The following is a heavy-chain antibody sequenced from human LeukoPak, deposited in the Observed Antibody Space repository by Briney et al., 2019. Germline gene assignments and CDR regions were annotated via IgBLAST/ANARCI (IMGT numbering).Heavy chain of an antibody. CDR2: INTDGTTT. D-gene: IGHD2-15*01. CDR1: GFTFRSYW. Sequence: PGGSLRLSCAASGFTFRSYWMHWVRQAPGKGLVWVSHINTDGTTTSYADSVKGRFTISRDNAKNTLYLQVNSLRAEDTAVYYCARPSLGYSFDYWGLGTLVTVSS. J-gene: IGHJ4*02. CDR3: ARPSLGYSFDY. V-gene: IGHV3-74*01.